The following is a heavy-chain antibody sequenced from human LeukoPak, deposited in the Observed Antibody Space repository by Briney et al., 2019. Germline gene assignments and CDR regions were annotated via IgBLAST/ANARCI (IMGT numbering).Heavy chain of an antibody. CDR1: GFTFSSYA. V-gene: IGHV3-23*01. CDR3: AKMDAGSYGPPYYYYGMDV. J-gene: IGHJ6*02. D-gene: IGHD3-10*01. Sequence: GGSLRLSCAASGFTFSSYAMSWGREAPGEGLEWGSAISGSGGSTYYADSVKGRFTISRDNSKNTLYLQMNSLRAEDTAVYYCAKMDAGSYGPPYYYYGMDVWGQGTTVTVSS. CDR2: ISGSGGST.